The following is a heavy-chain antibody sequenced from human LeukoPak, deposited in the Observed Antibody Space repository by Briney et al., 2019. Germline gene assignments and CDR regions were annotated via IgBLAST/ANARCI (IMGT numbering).Heavy chain of an antibody. J-gene: IGHJ4*02. CDR3: AKDSRRYCSSTTCYDMDY. D-gene: IGHD2-2*01. V-gene: IGHV3-30*02. CDR2: IRYDGSNK. Sequence: GGSLRLSCAASGFTFSSYSMHWVRQAPGKGLEWVAFIRYDGSNKYYADSVKGRFTISRDNSKNTLYLQMNSRRAEDTAVYYCAKDSRRYCSSTTCYDMDYWGQGTLVTVSS. CDR1: GFTFSSYS.